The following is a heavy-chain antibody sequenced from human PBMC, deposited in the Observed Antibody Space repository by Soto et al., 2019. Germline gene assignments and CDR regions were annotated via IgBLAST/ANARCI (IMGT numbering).Heavy chain of an antibody. J-gene: IGHJ4*02. V-gene: IGHV4-34*01. CDR3: AREKTTGHFDY. D-gene: IGHD1-7*01. CDR1: GGSFSGYY. Sequence: SETLSLTCAVYGGSFSGYYWTWIRQPPGTGLEWIGEINHSGSTNYNPSHKSRVTISVDTSKNQYSLKLTSVTAADTAVYYCAREKTTGHFDYWGQGTLVAAPQ. CDR2: INHSGST.